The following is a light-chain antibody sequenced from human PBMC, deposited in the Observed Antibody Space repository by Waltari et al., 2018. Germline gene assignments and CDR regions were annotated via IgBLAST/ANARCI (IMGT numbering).Light chain of an antibody. CDR2: KAS. CDR1: QGISSW. V-gene: IGKV1-5*03. CDR3: QQYNRYSGT. J-gene: IGKJ1*01. Sequence: DIQMTQSPSTLSASVGDRVTITCRASQGISSWLAWYQQKPGKAPKLLIFKASSLESGVPSRFSGSGSGTEFTLTISSLQPDDFATYYCQQYNRYSGTFGQGTKVEIK.